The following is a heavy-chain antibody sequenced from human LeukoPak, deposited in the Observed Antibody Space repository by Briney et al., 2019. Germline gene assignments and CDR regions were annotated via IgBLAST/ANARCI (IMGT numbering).Heavy chain of an antibody. V-gene: IGHV1-24*01. CDR2: FDPEDGET. D-gene: IGHD2-2*01. Sequence: ASVKVSCTVSGYTLTELSMHWVRQAPGKGLEWMGGFDPEDGETIYAQKFQGRVTMTEDTSTDTAYMELSSLRSEDTAVYYCATMRADIVVVPAATYYYYYYGMDVWGQGTTVTVSS. CDR1: GYTLTELS. CDR3: ATMRADIVVVPAATYYYYYYGMDV. J-gene: IGHJ6*02.